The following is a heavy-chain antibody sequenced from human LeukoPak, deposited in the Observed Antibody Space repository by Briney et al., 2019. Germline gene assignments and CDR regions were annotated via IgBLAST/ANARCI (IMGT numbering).Heavy chain of an antibody. Sequence: GGSLRLSCAASGFTFSSYWMSWVRQAPGKGLEWVANIKQDDSEKYYVDSVKGRFTISRDNSKNTLYLQMNSLRAEDTAVYYCAKDSSADDSSGYSYYFDYWGQGTLVTVSS. D-gene: IGHD3-22*01. J-gene: IGHJ4*02. V-gene: IGHV3-7*01. CDR2: IKQDDSEK. CDR3: AKDSSADDSSGYSYYFDY. CDR1: GFTFSSYW.